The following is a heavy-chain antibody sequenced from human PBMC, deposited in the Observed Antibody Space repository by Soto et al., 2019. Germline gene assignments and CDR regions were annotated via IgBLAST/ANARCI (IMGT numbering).Heavy chain of an antibody. J-gene: IGHJ6*02. V-gene: IGHV3-23*01. Sequence: SGGSLRLSCAASGFTFSSYAMSWVRQAPGKGLEWVSAISGSGGSTYYADSVKGRFTISRDNSKNTLYLQMNSLRAEDTAVYYCAKTVTTVTDYGMDVWGQGTTVTVSS. CDR2: ISGSGGST. CDR3: AKTVTTVTDYGMDV. D-gene: IGHD4-17*01. CDR1: GFTFSSYA.